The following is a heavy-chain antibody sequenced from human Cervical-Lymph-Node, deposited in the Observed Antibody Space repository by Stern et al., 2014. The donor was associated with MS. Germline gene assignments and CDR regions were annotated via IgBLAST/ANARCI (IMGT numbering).Heavy chain of an antibody. J-gene: IGHJ5*02. CDR3: ARRGSARRGSGWLDP. D-gene: IGHD3-10*01. CDR2: IIPVLSTT. Sequence: QEQLVQSGAEVKEPGSSVKVSCTASGGTSSRHAISWVRQAPGQGLEWMGGIIPVLSTTNYAQKLQGRVTITADDSTSTTFLELSGLTSNDTALYYCARRGSARRGSGWLDPWGQGTLVIVSS. V-gene: IGHV1-69*01. CDR1: GGTSSRHA.